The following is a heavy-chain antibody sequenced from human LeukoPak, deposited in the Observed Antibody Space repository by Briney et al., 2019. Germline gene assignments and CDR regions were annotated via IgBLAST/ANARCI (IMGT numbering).Heavy chain of an antibody. J-gene: IGHJ4*02. Sequence: GGSLRLSCAASGFTVSSNYMSWVRQTPGKGLEWVSVISGSGGSTYYADSVKGRFTISRDNSKNTLYLQMNSLRAEDTAVYYCAKECSGGGCFDYWGQGTLVTVSS. CDR1: GFTVSSNY. D-gene: IGHD2-15*01. CDR3: AKECSGGGCFDY. CDR2: ISGSGGST. V-gene: IGHV3-23*01.